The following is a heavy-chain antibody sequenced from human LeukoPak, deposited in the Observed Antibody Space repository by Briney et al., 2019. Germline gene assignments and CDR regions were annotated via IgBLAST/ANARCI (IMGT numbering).Heavy chain of an antibody. V-gene: IGHV1-2*02. CDR2: INPNSGGT. Sequence: ASVKVCCKASGYTFTGYYMHWVRQAPGQGLEWMGWINPNSGGTNYAQKFQGRVTMTRDTSISTAYMELSRLRSDDTAVYYCASAKIVGATTPPFDYWGQGTLVTVSS. J-gene: IGHJ4*02. D-gene: IGHD1-26*01. CDR3: ASAKIVGATTPPFDY. CDR1: GYTFTGYY.